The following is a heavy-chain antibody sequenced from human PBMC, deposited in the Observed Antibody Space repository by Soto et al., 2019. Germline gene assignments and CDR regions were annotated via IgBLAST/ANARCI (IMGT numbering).Heavy chain of an antibody. V-gene: IGHV4-31*03. CDR2: IYYSGST. J-gene: IGHJ4*02. D-gene: IGHD3-9*01. CDR3: ARHSAPQQYYDILTGYYKGFDY. CDR1: GGSISSGGYY. Sequence: SETLSLTCTVSGGSISSGGYYWSWIRQHPGKGLEWIGYIYYSGSTYYNPSLKSRVTISVDTSKNQFSLKLSSVTAADTAVYYCARHSAPQQYYDILTGYYKGFDYWGQGTLVTVS.